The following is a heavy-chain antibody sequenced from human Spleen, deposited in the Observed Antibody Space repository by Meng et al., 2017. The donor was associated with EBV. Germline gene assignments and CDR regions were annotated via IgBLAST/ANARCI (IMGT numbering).Heavy chain of an antibody. J-gene: IGHJ4*02. CDR1: ADSFNDFT. CDR2: VTHNGST. V-gene: IGHV4-34*01. CDR3: ASSPGEMATVLDF. Sequence: VHLQPGGSGLVRPPETLSLTCTVLADSFNDFTWSWVRQSPGRGLEWIGEVTHNGSTIYHPSLKSRVAISVDTSKKQFSLTLHSLTAADTGIYFCASSPGEMATVLDFWDRGTLVTVSS. D-gene: IGHD5-24*01.